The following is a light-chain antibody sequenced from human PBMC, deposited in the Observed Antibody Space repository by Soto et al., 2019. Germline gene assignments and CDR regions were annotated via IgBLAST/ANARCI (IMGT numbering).Light chain of an antibody. J-gene: IGKJ2*01. Sequence: IQMTQSPSTLSAFIGDRITISCRASQSIHNWLAWYQQKPGKAPKLLIYKASTLQSGVPSRFSGSGSGTDFTLTISSLQADYFATYYCQQYTTFYTFGQGTKLEVK. CDR2: KAS. CDR1: QSIHNW. V-gene: IGKV1-5*03. CDR3: QQYTTFYT.